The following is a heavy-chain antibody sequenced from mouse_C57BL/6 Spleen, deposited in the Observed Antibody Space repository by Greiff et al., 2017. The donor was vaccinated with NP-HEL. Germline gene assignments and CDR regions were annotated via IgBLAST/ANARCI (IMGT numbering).Heavy chain of an antibody. CDR3: ARGDYYGSSGMDY. CDR1: GYTFTSYW. J-gene: IGHJ4*01. V-gene: IGHV1-64*01. D-gene: IGHD1-1*01. Sequence: QVQLQQSGAELVKPGASVKLSCKASGYTFTSYWMHWVKQRPGQGLEWIGMIHPNSGSTNYNEKFKSKATLTVDKSSSTAYMQLSSLTSEDSAVYYCARGDYYGSSGMDYWGQGTSVTVSS. CDR2: IHPNSGST.